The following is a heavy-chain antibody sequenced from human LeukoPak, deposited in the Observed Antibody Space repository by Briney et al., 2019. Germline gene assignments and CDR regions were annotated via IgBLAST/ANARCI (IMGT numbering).Heavy chain of an antibody. Sequence: GGSLRLSCAASGFTFSSYGMHWVRQAPGKGLVWVAVIWYDGSNKYYADSVKGRFTISRDNSKNTLYLQMNSLRAEDTAVYYCARDRVVVAATCPDYWGQGTLVTVSS. V-gene: IGHV3-33*01. CDR3: ARDRVVVAATCPDY. CDR1: GFTFSSYG. J-gene: IGHJ4*02. D-gene: IGHD2-15*01. CDR2: IWYDGSNK.